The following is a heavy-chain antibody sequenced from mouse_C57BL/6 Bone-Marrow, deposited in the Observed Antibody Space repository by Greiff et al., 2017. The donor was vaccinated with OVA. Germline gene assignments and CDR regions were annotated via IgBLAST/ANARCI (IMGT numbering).Heavy chain of an antibody. V-gene: IGHV1-19*01. J-gene: IGHJ4*01. Sequence: VQLQQSGPVLVKPGASVKMSCKASGYTFTDYYMNWVKQSHGKSLEWIGVINPYNGGTSYNQKFKGKATLTVDQSSTTAYIELNSLTSEDSAVYYCARRGVYPFYYAMDDWGQGTSVTVSS. CDR1: GYTFTDYY. CDR2: INPYNGGT. CDR3: ARRGVYPFYYAMDD.